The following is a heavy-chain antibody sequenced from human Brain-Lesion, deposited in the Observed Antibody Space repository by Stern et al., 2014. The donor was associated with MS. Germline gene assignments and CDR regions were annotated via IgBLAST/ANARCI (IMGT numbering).Heavy chain of an antibody. J-gene: IGHJ5*02. CDR3: AGEEDIRYCSGGSCTGNWFDP. CDR1: GGSVSSTSYA. V-gene: IGHV4-39*01. Sequence: VQLVQSGPGLVKPSETLSLTCTVAGGSVSSTSYALAWIRQPPGKGLEWIGTIYYSGNTSYSPSLKSRLTISLDTSTNQFSLQLGSVTAADTAVYYCAGEEDIRYCSGGSCTGNWFDPWGQGTLVTVSS. CDR2: IYYSGNT. D-gene: IGHD2-15*01.